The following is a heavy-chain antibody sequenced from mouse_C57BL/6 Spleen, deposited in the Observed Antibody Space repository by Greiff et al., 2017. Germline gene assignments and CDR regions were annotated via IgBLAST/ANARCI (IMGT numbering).Heavy chain of an antibody. Sequence: QVQLQQPGAELVKPGASVKMSCKASGYTFPSYWITWVKQRPGQGLEWIGDIYPGSGSTNYNEKFKSKATLTVDTSSSTAYMQLSSLTSEDSAVYYCARQFPYYYGSSYYFDYWGQGTTLTVSS. CDR1: GYTFPSYW. J-gene: IGHJ2*01. V-gene: IGHV1-55*01. CDR2: IYPGSGST. CDR3: ARQFPYYYGSSYYFDY. D-gene: IGHD1-1*01.